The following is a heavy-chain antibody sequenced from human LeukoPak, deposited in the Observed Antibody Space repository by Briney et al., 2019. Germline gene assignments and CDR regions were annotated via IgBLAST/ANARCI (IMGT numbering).Heavy chain of an antibody. Sequence: SETLSLTCAVSGYSISSGYYWGWIRQPPGKGLEWIGSIYHSGSTDYNPSLKSRVTISVDTSKNQFSLKLSSVTAADTAVYYCARHPAASYYDFWSGYPNYYYYMDVWGKGTTVTVSS. CDR2: IYHSGST. D-gene: IGHD3-3*01. J-gene: IGHJ6*03. CDR1: GYSISSGYY. V-gene: IGHV4-38-2*01. CDR3: ARHPAASYYDFWSGYPNYYYYMDV.